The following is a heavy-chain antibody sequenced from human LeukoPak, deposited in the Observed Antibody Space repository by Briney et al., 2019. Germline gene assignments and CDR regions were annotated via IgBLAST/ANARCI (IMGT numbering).Heavy chain of an antibody. Sequence: GGSLRLSCAASGFTFSSYGMHWVCQAPGKGLEWVAVIWYDGSNKYYADSVKGRFTISRDNSKNTLYLQMNSLRAEDTAVYYCARGRSGSYLGSIDYWGQGTLVTVSS. D-gene: IGHD1-26*01. V-gene: IGHV3-33*08. CDR3: ARGRSGSYLGSIDY. CDR2: IWYDGSNK. CDR1: GFTFSSYG. J-gene: IGHJ4*02.